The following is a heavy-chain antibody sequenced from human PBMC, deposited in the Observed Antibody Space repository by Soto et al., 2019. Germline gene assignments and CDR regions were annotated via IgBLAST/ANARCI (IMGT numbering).Heavy chain of an antibody. D-gene: IGHD3-3*01. CDR2: IYSGGST. Sequence: GGSLRLSCAASGFTVSSNYMSWVRQAPGKGLEWVSVIYSGGSTYYADSVKGRFTISRDNSKNTLYLQMNSLRAEDTAVYYCASNLLRFLEWMNYYYMDVWGKGTTVTVSS. V-gene: IGHV3-66*01. CDR3: ASNLLRFLEWMNYYYMDV. CDR1: GFTVSSNY. J-gene: IGHJ6*03.